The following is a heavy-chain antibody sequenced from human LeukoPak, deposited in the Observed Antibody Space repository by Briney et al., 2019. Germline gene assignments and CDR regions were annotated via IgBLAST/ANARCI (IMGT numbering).Heavy chain of an antibody. Sequence: PGGSLRLSCAASGFTFTTYWMTWVRQAPGKGLEWVANIKQDGSDKYYVDSVKGRFTISRDNARKSVYLQMNSLRAEDTAVYYCVRDMGRVSIFDYWGQGTLVTVSS. CDR3: VRDMGRVSIFDY. D-gene: IGHD6-13*01. J-gene: IGHJ4*02. CDR2: IKQDGSDK. V-gene: IGHV3-7*01. CDR1: GFTFTTYW.